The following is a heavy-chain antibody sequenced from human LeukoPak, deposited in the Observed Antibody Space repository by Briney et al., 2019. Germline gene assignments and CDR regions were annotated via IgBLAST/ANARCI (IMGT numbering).Heavy chain of an antibody. CDR1: GGSISSGGYS. D-gene: IGHD4-17*01. Sequence: SETLSLTCAVSGGSISSGGYSWSWIRQPPGKGLDWIGYIYHSGSTYYNPSLKSRVTISVDRSKNQFSLKLSSVTAADTAVYYCARGGAYGDYYIWGQGTLVTVSS. CDR3: ARGGAYGDYYI. J-gene: IGHJ4*02. CDR2: IYHSGST. V-gene: IGHV4-30-2*01.